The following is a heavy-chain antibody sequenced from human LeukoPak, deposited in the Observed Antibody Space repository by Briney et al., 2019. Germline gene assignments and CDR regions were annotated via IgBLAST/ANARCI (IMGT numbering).Heavy chain of an antibody. V-gene: IGHV5-51*01. CDR3: ARRGLYYYGSGSYYFYY. J-gene: IGHJ4*02. Sequence: GESLKISCKGSGYSFTSYWIGWVRQMPGKGLEWMGIIYLGDSDTRYSPSFQGQVTISADKSISTAYLQWSSLKASDTAMYYCARRGLYYYGSGSYYFYYWGQGTLVTVSS. D-gene: IGHD3-10*01. CDR1: GYSFTSYW. CDR2: IYLGDSDT.